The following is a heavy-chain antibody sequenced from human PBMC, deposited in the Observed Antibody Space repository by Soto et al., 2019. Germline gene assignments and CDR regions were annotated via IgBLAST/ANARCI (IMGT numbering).Heavy chain of an antibody. D-gene: IGHD6-19*01. J-gene: IGHJ6*02. CDR1: GFTFSSYG. V-gene: IGHV3-30*18. CDR2: ISYDGSNK. Sequence: TGGSLRLSCAASGFTFSSYGMHWVRQAPGKGLEWVAVISYDGSNKYYADSVKGRFTISRDNSKNTLYLQMNSLRAEDTAVYYCAKSAVVPHYYYYGMDVWGQGTTVTVSS. CDR3: AKSAVVPHYYYYGMDV.